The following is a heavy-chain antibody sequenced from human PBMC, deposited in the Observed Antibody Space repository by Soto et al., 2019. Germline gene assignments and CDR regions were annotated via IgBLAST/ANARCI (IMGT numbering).Heavy chain of an antibody. CDR3: VRDGTKTLRDWLDP. V-gene: IGHV4-4*07. CDR2: IYATGTT. D-gene: IGHD1-1*01. J-gene: IGHJ5*02. CDR1: GASISGFY. Sequence: PSETLSLTCTVSGASISGFYWSWIRKSAGKGLEWIGRIYATGTTDYNPSLKSRVMMSVDTSKKQFSLKLRSVTAADTAVYYCVRDGTKTLRDWLDPWGQGSSVTVST.